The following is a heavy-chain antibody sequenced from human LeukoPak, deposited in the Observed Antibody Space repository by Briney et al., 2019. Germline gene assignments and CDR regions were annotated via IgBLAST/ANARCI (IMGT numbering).Heavy chain of an antibody. D-gene: IGHD5-12*01. CDR1: GFTFSAYS. Sequence: PGGSLRLSCAASGFTFSAYSMNWVRQAPGKGLEWVSYIDSSSRTIYYADSVKGRFTISRDSARNSLYLQTSSLRDEDTAVYYCAGHIVPDYWGQGTLVTVSS. V-gene: IGHV3-48*02. CDR2: IDSSSRTI. J-gene: IGHJ4*02. CDR3: AGHIVPDY.